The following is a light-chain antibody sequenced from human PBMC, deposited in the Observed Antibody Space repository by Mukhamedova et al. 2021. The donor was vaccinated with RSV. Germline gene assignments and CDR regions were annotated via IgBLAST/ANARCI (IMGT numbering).Light chain of an antibody. CDR3: QQFSSSYPT. J-gene: IGKJ4*01. Sequence: ASQSVSSTYLAWYQQRPGQAPRLLIYGASSRATGIPDRFSGSGSGTDFTLTISSLQPDDFATYYCQQFSSSYPTFGGGTKVEI. CDR1: QSVSSTY. CDR2: GAS. V-gene: IGKV3-20*01.